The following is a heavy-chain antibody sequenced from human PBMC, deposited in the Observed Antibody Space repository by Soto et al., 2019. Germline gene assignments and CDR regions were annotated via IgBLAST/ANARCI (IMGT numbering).Heavy chain of an antibody. V-gene: IGHV3-30*18. CDR1: GFTFSSYG. CDR2: ISYDGSNK. D-gene: IGHD3-3*01. Sequence: GGSLRLSCAASGFTFSSYGMHWVRQAPGKGLEWVAVISYDGSNKYYADSVKGRFTISRDNSKNTLYLQMNSLRAEDTAVYYCAKDMGSVLRFLEWLLYYYGMDVWGQGTTVTVSS. CDR3: AKDMGSVLRFLEWLLYYYGMDV. J-gene: IGHJ6*02.